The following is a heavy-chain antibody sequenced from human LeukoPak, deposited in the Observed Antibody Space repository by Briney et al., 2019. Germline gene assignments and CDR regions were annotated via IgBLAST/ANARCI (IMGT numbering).Heavy chain of an antibody. CDR3: VKAGYDILTGYYNY. CDR1: GFTFSSYA. Sequence: QPGGSLRLSCSASGFTFSSYAMHWVRQAPGKGLEYVSAINSNGGSTYYADSVKGRFTISRDNSKNTLYLQMSSLRAEDTAVYYCVKAGYDILTGYYNYWGQGTLVTVSS. D-gene: IGHD3-9*01. V-gene: IGHV3-64D*06. CDR2: INSNGGST. J-gene: IGHJ4*02.